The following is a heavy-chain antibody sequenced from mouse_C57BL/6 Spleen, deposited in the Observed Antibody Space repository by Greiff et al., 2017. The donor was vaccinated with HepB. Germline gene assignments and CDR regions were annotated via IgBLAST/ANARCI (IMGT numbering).Heavy chain of an antibody. D-gene: IGHD2-4*01. CDR1: GYTFTSYW. Sequence: QVQLQQPGAELVKPGASVKMSCKASGYTFTSYWITWVKQRPGQGLEWIGDIYPGSGSTKYNEKFKSKATLTVDTSSSTAYMQLSSLTSEDSAVYYCAREVDDYDVTMDYWGQGTSVTVSS. J-gene: IGHJ4*01. CDR3: AREVDDYDVTMDY. CDR2: IYPGSGST. V-gene: IGHV1-55*01.